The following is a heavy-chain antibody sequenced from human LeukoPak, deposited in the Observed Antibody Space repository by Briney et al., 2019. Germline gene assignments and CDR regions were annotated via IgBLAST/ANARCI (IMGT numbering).Heavy chain of an antibody. CDR2: IDPSDSYT. D-gene: IGHD6-13*01. V-gene: IGHV5-10-1*01. J-gene: IGHJ6*02. CDR3: ARYSPPSSSSWSSDDYYGMDA. Sequence: GESLKISCKGSGYSFTSYWISWVRQMPGKGLEWMGRIDPSDSYTNYSPSFQGHVTISADKSISTAYLQWSSLKASDTAMYYCARYSPPSSSSWSSDDYYGMDAWGQGTLVTVSS. CDR1: GYSFTSYW.